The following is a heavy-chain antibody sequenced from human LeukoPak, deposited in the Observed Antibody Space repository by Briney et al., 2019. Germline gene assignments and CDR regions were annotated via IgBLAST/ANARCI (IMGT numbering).Heavy chain of an antibody. V-gene: IGHV3-7*01. D-gene: IGHD3-22*01. CDR3: AREGRYYDSSGYFDY. J-gene: IGHJ4*02. CDR2: IKQDGSEK. CDR1: GFTFSSYW. Sequence: GGSLRLSCAASGFTFSSYWMSWVRQAPGKGLEWVANIKQDGSEKYYVDSVKGRFTISRDNAKNSLYLQMNSLRAEDTAVYYCAREGRYYDSSGYFDYWGQGTLVTVSS.